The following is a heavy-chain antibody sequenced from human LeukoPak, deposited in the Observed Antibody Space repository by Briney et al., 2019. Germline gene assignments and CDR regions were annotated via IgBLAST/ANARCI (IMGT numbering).Heavy chain of an antibody. J-gene: IGHJ4*02. CDR2: ISWNSGSI. CDR1: GFTFDDYA. V-gene: IGHV3-9*01. CDR3: AKDIRGWFGESLDY. Sequence: GGSLRPSCAASGFTFDDYAMHWVRQAPGKGLEWVSGISWNSGSIGYADSVKGRFTISRDNAKNSLYLQMNSLRAEDTALYYCAKDIRGWFGESLDYWGLGTLVTVSS. D-gene: IGHD3-10*01.